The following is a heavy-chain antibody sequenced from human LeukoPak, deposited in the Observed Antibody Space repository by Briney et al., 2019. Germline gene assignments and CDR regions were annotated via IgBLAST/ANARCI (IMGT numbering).Heavy chain of an antibody. V-gene: IGHV4-59*12. CDR3: AREVSWFGESYFDY. D-gene: IGHD3-10*01. CDR2: IYYSGST. Sequence: SETLSLTCTVSGGSISSYYWSWIRQPPGKGLEWIGYIYYSGSTNYNPSLKSRVTISVDTSKNQFSLKLSSVTAADTAVYYCAREVSWFGESYFDYWGQGTLVTVSS. CDR1: GGSISSYY. J-gene: IGHJ4*02.